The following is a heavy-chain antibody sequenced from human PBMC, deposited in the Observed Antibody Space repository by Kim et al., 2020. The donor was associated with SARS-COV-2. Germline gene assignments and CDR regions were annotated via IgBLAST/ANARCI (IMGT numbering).Heavy chain of an antibody. J-gene: IGHJ6*02. CDR3: ASISSGTTVITQYYYGMDV. V-gene: IGHV1-69*04. Sequence: SVKVSCKASGGTFSSYAISWVRQAPGQGLEWMGRIIPILGLANYAQKFQGRVPITADKSTSTTYMELSSLRSEDTAVYYCASISSGTTVITQYYYGMDVWGQGATVTVSS. CDR1: GGTFSSYA. CDR2: IIPILGLA. D-gene: IGHD4-17*01.